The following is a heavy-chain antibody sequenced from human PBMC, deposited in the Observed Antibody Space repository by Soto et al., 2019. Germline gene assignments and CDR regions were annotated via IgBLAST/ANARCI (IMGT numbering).Heavy chain of an antibody. Sequence: SETLSLTCTVSGGSISSYYWSWIRQPPGKGLEWIGYIYYSGSTNYNPSLKSRVTISVDTSKNQFSLNLSSVTAADTSVYYCARDQNGSGNYYTRYFDYWGQGTLVTVSS. J-gene: IGHJ4*02. CDR3: ARDQNGSGNYYTRYFDY. V-gene: IGHV4-59*12. CDR1: GGSISSYY. D-gene: IGHD3-10*01. CDR2: IYYSGST.